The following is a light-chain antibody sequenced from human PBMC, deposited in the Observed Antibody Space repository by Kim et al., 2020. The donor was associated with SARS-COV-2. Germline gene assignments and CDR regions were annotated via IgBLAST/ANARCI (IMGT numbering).Light chain of an antibody. Sequence: PGQSVNISCTGTSSDVGGYNYVSWYQQHPGKAPKLMIYDVSKRPSGVPDRFSGSKSGNTASLTISGLQAEDEADYYCCSYAGSFWVFGGGTKLTVL. CDR1: SSDVGGYNY. CDR2: DVS. V-gene: IGLV2-11*01. J-gene: IGLJ3*02. CDR3: CSYAGSFWV.